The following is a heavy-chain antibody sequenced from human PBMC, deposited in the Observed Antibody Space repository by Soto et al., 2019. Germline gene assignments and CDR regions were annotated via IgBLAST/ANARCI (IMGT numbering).Heavy chain of an antibody. CDR3: ARYPGDTIFGVDDYYYYGMDV. D-gene: IGHD3-3*01. J-gene: IGHJ6*02. CDR2: IIPIFGTA. V-gene: IGHV1-69*13. CDR1: GGTFSSYA. Sequence: ASVKVSCKASGGTFSSYAISWVRQAPGQGLEWMGGIIPIFGTANYAQKFQGRVTITADESTSTAYMELSSLRSEDTAVYYCARYPGDTIFGVDDYYYYGMDVWGQGTTVTVSS.